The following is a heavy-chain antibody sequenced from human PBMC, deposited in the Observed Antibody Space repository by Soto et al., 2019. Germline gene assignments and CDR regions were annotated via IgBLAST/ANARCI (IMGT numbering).Heavy chain of an antibody. V-gene: IGHV3-66*01. CDR3: AKDDVLCDGGRCDGVPLDV. J-gene: IGHJ6*01. D-gene: IGHD2-15*01. CDR2: IQSGGPT. CDR1: GFTVSSKY. Sequence: PGGSLRLSCAASGFTVSSKYMSWVRQAPGKGLERVSLIQSGGPTYYADSVKGRFTISRDTSENTVHLQMDSLRAEDTAVYYCAKDDVLCDGGRCDGVPLDVWGRGPRSQSP.